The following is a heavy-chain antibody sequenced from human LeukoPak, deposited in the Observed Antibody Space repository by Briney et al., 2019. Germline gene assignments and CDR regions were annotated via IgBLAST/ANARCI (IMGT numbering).Heavy chain of an antibody. CDR2: IWNDGSNK. D-gene: IGHD6-6*01. CDR3: ARAWDTAAPYYFDY. CDR1: GFSFSSYG. V-gene: IGHV3-33*01. Sequence: GRSLRLSCAASGFSFSSYGMHWVRQAPGKGLEWVAVIWNDGSNKYYADSVKGRFTISRDNSKNTLYLQMNSLRAEDTAVYYCARAWDTAAPYYFDYWGQRTLVTVSS. J-gene: IGHJ4*02.